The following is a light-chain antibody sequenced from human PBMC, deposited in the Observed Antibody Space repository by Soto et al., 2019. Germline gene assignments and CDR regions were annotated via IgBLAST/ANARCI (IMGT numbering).Light chain of an antibody. CDR3: QQYGSSGT. Sequence: DIVLAQSPGALSLSPVQRSTLSCMASQSVSNNYLAWYQQKPGQAPRLLIYGASNRATGIPDRFSGSGSGTDFTITISRLEPEDFAVYYCQQYGSSGTFGQGTKVDIK. J-gene: IGKJ1*01. V-gene: IGKV3-20*01. CDR2: GAS. CDR1: QSVSNNY.